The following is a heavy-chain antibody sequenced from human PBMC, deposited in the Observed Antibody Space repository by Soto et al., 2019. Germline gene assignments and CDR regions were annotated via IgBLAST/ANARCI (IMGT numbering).Heavy chain of an antibody. CDR1: GFTFSGYA. V-gene: IGHV3-23*01. Sequence: PGGSLRLSCAASGFTFSGYAMNWVRQAPGKGLEWVSTISPSGVSTYYTDSVKGRFTVSRDNSRNTLFLQMNSLRAEDTGVYHCAKDKLTNNWPGRLAYWSQGTLV. D-gene: IGHD1-1*01. CDR2: ISPSGVST. J-gene: IGHJ4*02. CDR3: AKDKLTNNWPGRLAY.